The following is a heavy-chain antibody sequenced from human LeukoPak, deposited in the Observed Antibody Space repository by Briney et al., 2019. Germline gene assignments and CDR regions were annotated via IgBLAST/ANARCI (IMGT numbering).Heavy chain of an antibody. CDR2: IYIGGST. CDR1: AFTVSSNY. Sequence: GGSLRLSCAPSAFTVSSNYMSWVRQAPRKGLEWVSVIYIGGSTYYADSVRGRFTISRDNSKHTLYPQMNSLSDEDTAVYYCARDSGDYYDSSGYPLGAFDIWGQGTMVTVSS. D-gene: IGHD3-22*01. V-gene: IGHV3-53*01. CDR3: ARDSGDYYDSSGYPLGAFDI. J-gene: IGHJ3*02.